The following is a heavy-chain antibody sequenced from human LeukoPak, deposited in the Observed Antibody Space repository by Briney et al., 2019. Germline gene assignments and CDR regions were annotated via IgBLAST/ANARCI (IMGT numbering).Heavy chain of an antibody. J-gene: IGHJ4*02. Sequence: GESLRISCKGSGYSFTSYWIGWVRQMPGKGPEWMGIIYPGDSDTRYSPSFQGQVNISADKSISTAYLQWSSLKASDTAMYYCARADYYDSSGAFIDYWGQGTLVTVSS. CDR2: IYPGDSDT. CDR3: ARADYYDSSGAFIDY. CDR1: GYSFTSYW. D-gene: IGHD3-22*01. V-gene: IGHV5-51*01.